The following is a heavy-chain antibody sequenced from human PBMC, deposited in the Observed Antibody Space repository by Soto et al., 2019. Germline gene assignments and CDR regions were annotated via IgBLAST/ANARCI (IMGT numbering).Heavy chain of an antibody. Sequence: ASVKVSCKASGFAFTGYYIHWLLQAPGQGLEWMGWINAHSGGTEYAQKFQGRVTLTRDTSIATAYLTLTSLTSDDTALYYCAKDLTRQLAYWLDPWGQGTQVTVSS. CDR1: GFAFTGYY. V-gene: IGHV1-2*02. CDR2: INAHSGGT. J-gene: IGHJ5*02. D-gene: IGHD6-6*01. CDR3: AKDLTRQLAYWLDP.